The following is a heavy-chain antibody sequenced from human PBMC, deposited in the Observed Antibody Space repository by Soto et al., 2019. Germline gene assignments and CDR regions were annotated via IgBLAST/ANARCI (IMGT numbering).Heavy chain of an antibody. CDR1: GFTFSSYA. Sequence: ESGGGVVQPGRSLRLSCAASGFTFSSYAMHWVRQAPGKGLEWGAVISYDGSNKYYADSVKGRFTISRDNSKNTLYLQMNSLRGEYTAVYYCARRGAFDYWGQGTLVTVSS. J-gene: IGHJ4*02. CDR3: ARRGAFDY. CDR2: ISYDGSNK. D-gene: IGHD3-16*01. V-gene: IGHV3-30-3*01.